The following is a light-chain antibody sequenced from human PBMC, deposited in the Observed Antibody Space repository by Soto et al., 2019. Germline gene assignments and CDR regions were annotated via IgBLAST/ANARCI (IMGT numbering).Light chain of an antibody. CDR3: AAWDDSLSAVV. J-gene: IGLJ2*01. CDR2: SNT. CDR1: SSNIGSNT. V-gene: IGLV1-44*01. Sequence: QSVLTQSPSVSGTPGQRVTISCSGSSSNIGSNTVNWYQQLPGTAHKLLMYSNTQRPSGVPDRFSGSKSGTSASLAISGLQSEDEADYYCAAWDDSLSAVVFGGGTKLTVL.